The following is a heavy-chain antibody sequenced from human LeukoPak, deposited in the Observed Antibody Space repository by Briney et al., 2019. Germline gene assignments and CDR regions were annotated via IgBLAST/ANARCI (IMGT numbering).Heavy chain of an antibody. D-gene: IGHD6-25*01. CDR3: ARGSDYVSFAFDY. V-gene: IGHV1-2*02. CDR1: GYIFTGYY. J-gene: IGHJ4*02. Sequence: ASVKVSCKASGYIFTGYYMHWVRQAPGQGLEWMGWINPNSGGTNYAQKFQGRVTMTRDTSISTAYMELSRLRSDDTAVYYCARGSDYVSFAFDYWGQGTLVTVSS. CDR2: INPNSGGT.